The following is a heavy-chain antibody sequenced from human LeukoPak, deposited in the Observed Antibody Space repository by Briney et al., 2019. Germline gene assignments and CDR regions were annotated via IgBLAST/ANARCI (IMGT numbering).Heavy chain of an antibody. V-gene: IGHV1-18*01. Sequence: ASVKVSCKASGYTFTSHGISWVRQAPGQGLEWMGYISAYNGNTNYAQKLQGRVTMTTDTSTSTAYMELRSLRSDDTAVYYCALRYFDWLSRFDAFDIWGQGTMVTVSS. CDR3: ALRYFDWLSRFDAFDI. D-gene: IGHD3-9*01. CDR1: GYTFTSHG. CDR2: ISAYNGNT. J-gene: IGHJ3*02.